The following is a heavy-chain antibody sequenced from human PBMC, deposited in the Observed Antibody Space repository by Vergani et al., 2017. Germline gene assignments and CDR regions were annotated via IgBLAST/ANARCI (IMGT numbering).Heavy chain of an antibody. CDR1: GGSISSGGYY. CDR2: IYYSGST. Sequence: QVQLQESGPGLVKPSQTLSLTCTVSGGSISSGGYYWSWIRQHPGKGLEWIGYIYYSGSTYYNPSLKSRVTISVDTSKNQFSLKLSSVTAADTAVYYFARDYYDSSGYRDAFDIWGQGTMVTVSS. J-gene: IGHJ3*02. D-gene: IGHD3-22*01. V-gene: IGHV4-31*03. CDR3: ARDYYDSSGYRDAFDI.